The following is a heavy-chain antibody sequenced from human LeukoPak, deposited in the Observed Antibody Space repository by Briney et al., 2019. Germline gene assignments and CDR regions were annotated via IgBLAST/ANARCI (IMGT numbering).Heavy chain of an antibody. D-gene: IGHD3-22*01. Sequence: SGPALVKPTQTLTLTCTFSGFSLSSSGMCVSWIRQPPGKALEWLAFIDWDEDKSYGTSLKTRLTVSKDTSKNQVVLTMTNMDPVDTATYYCARINYYDSSGYYDYWGQGTLVTVSS. V-gene: IGHV2-70*01. CDR3: ARINYYDSSGYYDY. CDR2: IDWDEDK. J-gene: IGHJ4*02. CDR1: GFSLSSSGMC.